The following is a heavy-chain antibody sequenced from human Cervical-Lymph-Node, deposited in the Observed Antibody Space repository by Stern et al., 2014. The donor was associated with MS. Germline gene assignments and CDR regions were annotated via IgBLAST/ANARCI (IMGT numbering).Heavy chain of an antibody. Sequence: EVQLVESGGGLVKPGGSLGLSCAASGFTFSSYSMHWVRQAPGKGLEGVSSIDTSSDYIYYAESLKGRFTISRDNAKNSLFLQVNSLRAEDTAVYYCAKGDRGPATLLFFQHWGQGTLLTVSS. CDR1: GFTFSSYS. V-gene: IGHV3-21*06. D-gene: IGHD2-15*01. CDR2: IDTSSDYI. CDR3: AKGDRGPATLLFFQH. J-gene: IGHJ1*01.